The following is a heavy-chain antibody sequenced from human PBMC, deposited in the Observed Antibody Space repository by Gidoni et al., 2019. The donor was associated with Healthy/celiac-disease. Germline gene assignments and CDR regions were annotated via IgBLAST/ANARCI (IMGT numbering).Heavy chain of an antibody. CDR3: AGAVGATFYFDY. J-gene: IGHJ4*02. CDR1: GFTFSTYS. V-gene: IGHV3-21*06. Sequence: EVQLVESGGGLVKPGGSLRLSCAASGFTFSTYSMNWVRQAPGKGLEWVSFISSSSNYIYYADSVKGRFTISRDNAKNSLYLQMNSLRAEDTAVYYCAGAVGATFYFDYWGQGTLVTVSS. D-gene: IGHD1-26*01. CDR2: ISSSSNYI.